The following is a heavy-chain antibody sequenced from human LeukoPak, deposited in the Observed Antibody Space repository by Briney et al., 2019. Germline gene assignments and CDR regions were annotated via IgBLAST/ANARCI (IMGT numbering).Heavy chain of an antibody. V-gene: IGHV3-23*01. D-gene: IGHD1-26*01. J-gene: IGHJ4*02. CDR3: AKISGSYSPFDY. CDR1: GFTFSSYA. CDR2: ISGSGGSI. Sequence: PGGSLRLSCAASGFTFSSYAMSWVRQAPGKGLEWVSGISGSGGSIYYADSVKGRFTISRDNSKNTLYLQMNSLRAEDTAVYYCAKISGSYSPFDYWGQGTLVTVSS.